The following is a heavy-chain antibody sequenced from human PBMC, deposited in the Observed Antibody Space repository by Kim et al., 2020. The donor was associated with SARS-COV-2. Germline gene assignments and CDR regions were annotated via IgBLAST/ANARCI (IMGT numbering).Heavy chain of an antibody. CDR1: GDSIRNYY. CDR3: VGSGTVHYH. V-gene: IGHV4-59*13. CDR2: VHYSGDT. J-gene: IGHJ1*01. Sequence: SETLSLTCSVSGDSIRNYYWTWVRQPPGKGLEWIGYVHYSGDTYYSLSLRSRVTMSIDTSNNQFSLKLTSATAADSAVYYCVGSGTVHYHWGQGTLVFVS. D-gene: IGHD3-3*01.